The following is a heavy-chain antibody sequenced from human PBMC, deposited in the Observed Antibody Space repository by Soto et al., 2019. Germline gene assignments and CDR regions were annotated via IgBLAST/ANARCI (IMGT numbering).Heavy chain of an antibody. D-gene: IGHD4-4*01. V-gene: IGHV4-30-4*01. Sequence: SETLSLTCTVSGGSISTANYYWSWIRQSPGKGLEWIGYIYYTGSTYYNPSFKSRFIISVDTSKNQFSLRLNSVTAADTAVYYCARGQYSFDPWGQGTLVTVSS. CDR1: GGSISTANYY. CDR3: ARGQYSFDP. J-gene: IGHJ5*02. CDR2: IYYTGST.